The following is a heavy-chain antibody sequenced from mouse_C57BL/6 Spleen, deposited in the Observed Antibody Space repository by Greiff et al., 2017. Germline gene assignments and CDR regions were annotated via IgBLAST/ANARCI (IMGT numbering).Heavy chain of an antibody. CDR1: GYTFTSYW. Sequence: QVQLQQPGTELVKPGASVKLSCKASGYTFTSYWMHWVKQRPGQGLEWIGWIYPRDGSTKYNEKFKGKATLTVDTSSSTAYMELHSLTSEDSAVYFCARELPYYAMDYWGQGTSVTVSS. J-gene: IGHJ4*01. V-gene: IGHV1-85*01. CDR2: IYPRDGST. CDR3: ARELPYYAMDY.